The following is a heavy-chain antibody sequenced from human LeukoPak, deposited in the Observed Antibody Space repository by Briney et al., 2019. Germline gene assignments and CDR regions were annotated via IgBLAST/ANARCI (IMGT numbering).Heavy chain of an antibody. V-gene: IGHV1-18*04. CDR1: GYTFTSYG. CDR2: ISAYNGNT. D-gene: IGHD3-9*01. CDR3: ARDRTSQGYYDILTGLNWFDP. J-gene: IGHJ5*02. Sequence: ASVKVSCKASGYTFTSYGMSWVRQAPGQGLEWMGWISAYNGNTNYAQKLQGRVTMTTDTSTSTAYMELRSLRSDDTAVYYCARDRTSQGYYDILTGLNWFDPWGQGTLVTVSS.